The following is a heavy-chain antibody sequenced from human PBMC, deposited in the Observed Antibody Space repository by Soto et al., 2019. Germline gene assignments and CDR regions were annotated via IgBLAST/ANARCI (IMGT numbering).Heavy chain of an antibody. CDR1: VGSFSNDNFY. J-gene: IGHJ5*02. CDR2: VHSSGIT. D-gene: IGHD3-16*01. V-gene: IGHV4-61*01. Sequence: PSETLSLTCTVSVGSFSNDNFYWSWILQPPGKGLEWIGYVHSSGITNYNPSLKRRVTISVDTSRNQFSLRLSSVTAADTAVYYCARGLTMGQLPSHFDHWGQGTLVTVSS. CDR3: ARGLTMGQLPSHFDH.